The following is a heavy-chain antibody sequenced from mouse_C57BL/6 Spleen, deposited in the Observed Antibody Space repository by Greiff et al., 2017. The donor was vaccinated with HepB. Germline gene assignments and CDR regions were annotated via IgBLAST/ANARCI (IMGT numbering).Heavy chain of an antibody. D-gene: IGHD1-1*01. V-gene: IGHV1-82*01. CDR3: ARGDYYGSSPWFAY. J-gene: IGHJ3*01. Sequence: QVQLKQSGPELVKPGASVKISCKASGYAFSSSWMNWVKQRPGKGLEWIGRIYPGDGDTNYNGKFKGKATLTADKSSSTAYMQLRSLTSEDSAVYFCARGDYYGSSPWFAYWGQGTLVTVSA. CDR1: GYAFSSSW. CDR2: IYPGDGDT.